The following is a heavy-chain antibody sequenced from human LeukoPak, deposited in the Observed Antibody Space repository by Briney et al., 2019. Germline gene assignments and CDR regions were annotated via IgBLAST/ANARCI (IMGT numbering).Heavy chain of an antibody. J-gene: IGHJ5*02. D-gene: IGHD6-19*01. V-gene: IGHV4-59*12. Sequence: SETLSLTCTVSGGSISSYYWSWIRQPPGKGLEWIGYIYYSGSTNYNPSLKSRVTISVDTSKNQFSLKLSSVTAADTAVYYCAREAEKPGIAVPRWFDPWGQGTLVTVSS. CDR2: IYYSGST. CDR1: GGSISSYY. CDR3: AREAEKPGIAVPRWFDP.